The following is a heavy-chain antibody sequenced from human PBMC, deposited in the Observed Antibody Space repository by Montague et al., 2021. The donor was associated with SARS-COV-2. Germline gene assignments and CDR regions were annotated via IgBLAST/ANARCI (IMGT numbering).Heavy chain of an antibody. D-gene: IGHD2-15*01. CDR1: GGSINNYF. CDR3: ARAVVGAKTATIES. CDR2: MHSTGST. V-gene: IGHV4-59*01. Sequence: SETLSLTCRVSGGSINNYFWGWIRQSPGKGLEWVGYMHSTGSTAYNPSLKSRVIISVDTSKTQISLKLSSVSAADTALYYCARAVVGAKTATIESWGQGTLVTVSS. J-gene: IGHJ4*02.